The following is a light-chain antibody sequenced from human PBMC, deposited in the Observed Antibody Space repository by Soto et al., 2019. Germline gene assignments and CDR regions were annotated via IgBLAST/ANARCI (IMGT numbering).Light chain of an antibody. J-gene: IGLJ1*01. CDR2: DES. CDR3: PVWDSSSDPQV. V-gene: IGLV3-21*02. Sequence: LAQPPSVSVAPGQTARITTGGNNIGSKRVHSFQPNPAQTPVLVVYDESDRPSGSPERFSGSSSGNTATLSMSRVEAGYEADYYGPVWDSSSDPQVFGAGTKVT. CDR1: NIGSKR.